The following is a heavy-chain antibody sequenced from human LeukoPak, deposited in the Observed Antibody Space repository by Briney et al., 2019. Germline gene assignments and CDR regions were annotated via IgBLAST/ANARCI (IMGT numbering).Heavy chain of an antibody. J-gene: IGHJ2*01. CDR3: ARDVAGIAAAGAPPPEDWYFDL. CDR1: GFTFSSYS. D-gene: IGHD6-13*01. Sequence: GSLRLSCAASGFTFSSYSMNWVRQAPGKGLEWVSSISSSSSYVYYADSVKGRFTISRDNAKNSLYLQMNSLRAEDTAAYYCARDVAGIAAAGAPPPEDWYFDLWGRGTLVTVSS. V-gene: IGHV3-21*01. CDR2: ISSSSSYV.